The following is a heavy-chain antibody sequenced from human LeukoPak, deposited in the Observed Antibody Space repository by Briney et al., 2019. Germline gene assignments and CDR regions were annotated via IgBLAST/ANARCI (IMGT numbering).Heavy chain of an antibody. CDR2: IYSSRST. V-gene: IGHV4-39*01. CDR1: GGSISSSSYY. J-gene: IGHJ6*02. Sequence: SETLSLTCTVSGGSISSSSYYWGWFRQPPGKGLEWIGSIYSSRSTYYSPSLKSRVTISVDTSKNQFSLNLSSVTAADTAVYYCARHGQWLIRMDVWGQGTTVTVSS. CDR3: ARHGQWLIRMDV. D-gene: IGHD3-22*01.